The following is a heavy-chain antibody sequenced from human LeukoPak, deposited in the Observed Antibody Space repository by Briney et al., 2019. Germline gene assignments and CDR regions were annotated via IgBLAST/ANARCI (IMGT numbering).Heavy chain of an antibody. J-gene: IGHJ5*02. CDR2: IYYSGST. Sequence: PSETLSLTCTVSGGSISSHYWSWIRQPPGRGLEWIGYIYYSGSTNYNPSLKSRVTISVDTSKNQFSLKLSSVTAADTAVYYCARGRGRITMVRGVIIKLSWLDPWGQGTLVTVSS. CDR1: GGSISSHY. CDR3: ARGRGRITMVRGVIIKLSWLDP. D-gene: IGHD3-10*01. V-gene: IGHV4-59*11.